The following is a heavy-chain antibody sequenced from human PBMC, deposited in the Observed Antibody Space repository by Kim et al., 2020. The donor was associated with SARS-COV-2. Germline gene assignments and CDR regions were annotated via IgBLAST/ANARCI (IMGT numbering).Heavy chain of an antibody. CDR3: SRGKFLAAASFDY. D-gene: IGHD6-13*01. Sequence: GGSLRLSCAASGFTFSSYWMHWVRHAPGKGLVWVSRINSDGSSTSYSDSVKGRFTISRENAKNTLYLQMNSLIAEDTAVYYCSRGKFLAAASFDYWGHGT. V-gene: IGHV3-74*01. CDR1: GFTFSSYW. CDR2: INSDGSST. J-gene: IGHJ4*01.